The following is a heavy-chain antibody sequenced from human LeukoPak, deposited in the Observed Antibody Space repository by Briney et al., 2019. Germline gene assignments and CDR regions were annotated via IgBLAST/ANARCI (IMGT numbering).Heavy chain of an antibody. J-gene: IGHJ4*02. CDR1: GGSISSYY. CDR2: IYYSGST. Sequence: SETLSLICTVSGGSISSYYWSWIRQPPGKGLEWIGYIYYSGSTNYNPSLKSRVTISVDTSKNQCSLKLSSVTAADTAVYYCASLVVLAAPHFDYWGQGTLVTVSS. D-gene: IGHD2-15*01. CDR3: ASLVVLAAPHFDY. V-gene: IGHV4-59*01.